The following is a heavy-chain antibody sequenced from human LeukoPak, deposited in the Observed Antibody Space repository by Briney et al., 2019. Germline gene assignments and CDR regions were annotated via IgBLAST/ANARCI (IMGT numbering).Heavy chain of an antibody. J-gene: IGHJ4*02. Sequence: GGSLRLSCAASGFAVSSKYMTWVRQAPGKGMEWVSVIYSDGSKFYTDSVKGRFTISRDNAKNTLFLQMNSLKPEDTAVYYCARGPWDYWGQGTLVIVS. V-gene: IGHV3-53*05. CDR1: GFAVSSKY. CDR2: IYSDGSK. CDR3: ARGPWDY.